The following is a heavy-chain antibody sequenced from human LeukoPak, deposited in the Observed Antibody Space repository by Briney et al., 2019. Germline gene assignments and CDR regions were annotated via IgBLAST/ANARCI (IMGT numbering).Heavy chain of an antibody. CDR2: TYYRSKWYY. V-gene: IGHV6-1*01. CDR1: GDSVSSNSVA. D-gene: IGHD5-18*01. CDR3: ARATRGDTTKSFDL. J-gene: IGHJ2*01. Sequence: SQTLSLTCAISGDSVSSNSVAWYWIRQSPSRGLEWLGRTYYRSKWYYDYAVSVKSRITIYPDTSKNQFSLQLNSATPEDTAVYYCARATRGDTTKSFDLWGRGTLVTVSS.